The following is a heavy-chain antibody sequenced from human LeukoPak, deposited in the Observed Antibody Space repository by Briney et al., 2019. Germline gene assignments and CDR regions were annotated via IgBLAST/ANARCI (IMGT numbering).Heavy chain of an antibody. CDR3: ARDFWEGGYYYYGMDV. Sequence: QPGGSLRLSCAASGFTFSSYEMNWVRQAPGKGLEWVSYIISSGSTIYYADSVKGRFTISRDNAKNSLYLQMNSLRAEDTAVYYCARDFWEGGYYYYGMDVWGQGTTVTVSS. J-gene: IGHJ6*02. CDR1: GFTFSSYE. D-gene: IGHD3-10*01. V-gene: IGHV3-48*03. CDR2: IISSGSTI.